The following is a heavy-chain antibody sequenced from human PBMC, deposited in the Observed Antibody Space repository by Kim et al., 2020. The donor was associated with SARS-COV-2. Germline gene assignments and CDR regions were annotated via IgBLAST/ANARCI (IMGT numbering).Heavy chain of an antibody. D-gene: IGHD1-1*01. CDR2: MNEDGGLI. CDR3: GRGGLEPVDY. Sequence: GGSLRLSCAVSGFTFSNYWMHWARQVPGKGLVWVSRMNEDGGLIHYADSVTGRFTISRDNARNTLYLQMNSLRADDTAIYYCGRGGLEPVDYWGQGILVTVSS. V-gene: IGHV3-74*01. J-gene: IGHJ4*02. CDR1: GFTFSNYW.